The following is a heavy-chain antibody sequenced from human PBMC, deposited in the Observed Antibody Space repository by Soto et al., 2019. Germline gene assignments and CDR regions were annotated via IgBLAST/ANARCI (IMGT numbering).Heavy chain of an antibody. CDR2: IYSGGST. Sequence: GGSLRLSCAASGFTVSSNYMSWVRQAPGKGLEWVSVIYSGGSTYYADSVKGRFTISRDNSKNTLYLQMNSLRAEDTAVYYCAREVLLPHSGWYGYFGYWGQGTLVTVAS. V-gene: IGHV3-66*01. D-gene: IGHD6-19*01. CDR1: GFTVSSNY. CDR3: AREVLLPHSGWYGYFGY. J-gene: IGHJ4*02.